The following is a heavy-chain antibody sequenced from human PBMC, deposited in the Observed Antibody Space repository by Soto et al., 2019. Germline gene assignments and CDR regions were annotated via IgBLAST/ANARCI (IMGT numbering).Heavy chain of an antibody. J-gene: IGHJ4*02. CDR2: IHYSGST. V-gene: IGHV4-59*11. Sequence: QVHLQESGPGLVKPSETLSLTCTVSGGSISGHYWSWIRQTPGKGLEWIGYIHYSGSTNYTPSLKGRVPISVDTSRNQFSLRVSPVTAADTAVYYCARTTADGSGDYWGQGTLVTVSS. D-gene: IGHD3-10*01. CDR1: GGSISGHY. CDR3: ARTTADGSGDY.